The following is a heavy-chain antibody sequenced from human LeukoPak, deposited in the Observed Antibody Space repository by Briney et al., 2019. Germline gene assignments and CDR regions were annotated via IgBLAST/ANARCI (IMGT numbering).Heavy chain of an antibody. CDR1: GGSISSSSYY. CDR3: ARERYDFWSGYPQYNWFDP. D-gene: IGHD3-3*01. J-gene: IGHJ5*02. CDR2: IYYSGST. Sequence: PSETLSLTCTVSGGSISSSSYYWGWIRQPPGKGLEWIGNIYYSGSTSYNPSLKSRVTISVDTSKNQFSLKLSSVTAADTAVYYCARERYDFWSGYPQYNWFDPWGQGTLVTVSS. V-gene: IGHV4-39*07.